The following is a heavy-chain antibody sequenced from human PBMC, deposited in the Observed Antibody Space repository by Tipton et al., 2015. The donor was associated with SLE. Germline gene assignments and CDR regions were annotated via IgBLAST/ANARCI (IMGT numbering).Heavy chain of an antibody. J-gene: IGHJ3*02. Sequence: SLRLSCAASGFTFNNYAMSWVRQAPGKGLEWVSAIGAKDGSTYYADSVKGRFTISRDNAKNSLYLQMNSLRAEDTALYFCAKDITGDLDDAFDMWGRGTMVTVSS. CDR2: IGAKDGST. V-gene: IGHV3-23*01. CDR3: AKDITGDLDDAFDM. CDR1: GFTFNNYA. D-gene: IGHD2-21*02.